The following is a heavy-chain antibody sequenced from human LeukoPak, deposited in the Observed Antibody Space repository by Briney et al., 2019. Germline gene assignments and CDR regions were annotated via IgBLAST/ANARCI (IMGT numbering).Heavy chain of an antibody. V-gene: IGHV5-51*01. CDR1: GYSFTSYW. CDR2: IYLGDSDT. Sequence: GESPKISCMGSGYSFTSYWIGWVRQMPGKGLEWMGIIYLGDSDTRYSPSFQGQVTISADKSISTAYLQWSSLKASDTAMYYCARRYYYDSSGYYGDDAFDIWGQGTMVTVSS. J-gene: IGHJ3*02. CDR3: ARRYYYDSSGYYGDDAFDI. D-gene: IGHD3-22*01.